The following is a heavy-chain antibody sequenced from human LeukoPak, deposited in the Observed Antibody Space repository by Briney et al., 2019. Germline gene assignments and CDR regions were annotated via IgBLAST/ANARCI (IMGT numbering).Heavy chain of an antibody. V-gene: IGHV4-59*01. Sequence: SPETLSLTCTVSGDSSSRYYWNWIRQSPGKGLEWIGYVFYSGSTIYNPSLNSRVTISIDTSKMQFSLKLTSVTAADTAVYYCARGHLNDKYCGGYPILDFWGQGTLVTVSS. CDR2: VFYSGST. J-gene: IGHJ4*02. CDR1: GDSSSRYY. CDR3: ARGHLNDKYCGGYPILDF. D-gene: IGHD2-21*01.